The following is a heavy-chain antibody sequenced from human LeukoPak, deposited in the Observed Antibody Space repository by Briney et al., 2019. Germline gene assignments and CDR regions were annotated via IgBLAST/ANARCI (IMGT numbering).Heavy chain of an antibody. V-gene: IGHV3-7*01. D-gene: IGHD6-13*01. CDR2: IKEDGTIK. J-gene: IGHJ4*02. CDR3: ARIGCSSSSIDY. CDR1: GFTFSRYW. Sequence: GGSLRLSCAASGFTFSRYWMSWVRQAPGKGLEWVANIKEDGTIKYYVDSVKGRLTIFRDNAKSSLFLQVNSLRAEDTAMYYCARIGCSSSSIDYWGQGTLVTVSS.